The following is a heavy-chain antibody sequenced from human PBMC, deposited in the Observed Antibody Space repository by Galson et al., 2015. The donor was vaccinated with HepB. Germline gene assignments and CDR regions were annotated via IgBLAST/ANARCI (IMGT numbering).Heavy chain of an antibody. CDR1: GVTFSRYW. CDR2: IKEDGSEK. D-gene: IGHD6-13*01. J-gene: IGHJ4*02. CDR3: AKDDAGIGMSY. V-gene: IGHV3-7*03. Sequence: SLRLSCAASGVTFSRYWMSWVRQAPGKGLERVANIKEDGSEKNYVDSVKGRFTISRDNAKNSLYLQMNNLRAEDTAIYYCAKDDAGIGMSYWGRGTLVTVFS.